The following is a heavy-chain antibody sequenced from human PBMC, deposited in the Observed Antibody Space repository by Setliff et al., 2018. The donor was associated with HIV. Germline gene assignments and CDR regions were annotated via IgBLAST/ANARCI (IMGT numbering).Heavy chain of an antibody. D-gene: IGHD2-15*01. Sequence: GGSLRLSCAASGFTFSGYAMHWVRQAPGKGLEWVSVISFDGTNKYHVESVKGRFTISRDNSKNTLYLQMNNLRPEDTAVYYCAGDRSYGGSPYFYYYMDVWGKGTTVTVSS. J-gene: IGHJ6*03. V-gene: IGHV3-30*04. CDR2: ISFDGTNK. CDR3: AGDRSYGGSPYFYYYMDV. CDR1: GFTFSGYA.